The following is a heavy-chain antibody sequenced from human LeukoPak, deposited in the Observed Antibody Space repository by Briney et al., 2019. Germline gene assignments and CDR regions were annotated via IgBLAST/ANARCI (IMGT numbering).Heavy chain of an antibody. CDR1: GGSISTTNYY. V-gene: IGHV4-39*01. CDR3: ARNMADSALEFDF. D-gene: IGHD3-3*02. CDR2: IYYSGST. J-gene: IGHJ4*02. Sequence: SETLSLTCTVSGGSISTTNYYWGWIRRPPGKGLEWIGSIYYSGSTYYNPSLKSRVTISAATSKNQFSLNLSSVTAADTAVYFCARNMADSALEFDFWGQGTLLTVSS.